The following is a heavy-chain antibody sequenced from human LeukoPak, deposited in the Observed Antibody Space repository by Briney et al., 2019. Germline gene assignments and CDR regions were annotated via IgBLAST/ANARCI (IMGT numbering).Heavy chain of an antibody. CDR2: INPSGGST. D-gene: IGHD1-14*01. Sequence: ASVKVSCKASGYTFTSYYMHWVRQAPGQGLEWMGIINPSGGSTSYAQKFQGRVTMTRDMSTSTVYMELSSLRFEDTAVYYCATKTEPGDYWGQGTLVTVSS. CDR1: GYTFTSYY. CDR3: ATKTEPGDY. J-gene: IGHJ4*02. V-gene: IGHV1-46*01.